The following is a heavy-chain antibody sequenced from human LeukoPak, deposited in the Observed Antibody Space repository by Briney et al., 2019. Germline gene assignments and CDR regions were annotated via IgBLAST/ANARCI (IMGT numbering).Heavy chain of an antibody. CDR2: IYYSGST. J-gene: IGHJ4*02. CDR1: GGSISSSSYY. CDR3: ARHNLSLVRGLLFDY. D-gene: IGHD3-10*01. V-gene: IGHV4-39*01. Sequence: PSETLSLTCTVSGGSISSSSYYWGWIRQPPGKGLEWIGSIYYSGSTYYNPSLKSRVTISVDTSKNQFSLKLSSVTAADTAVYYCARHNLSLVRGLLFDYWGQGTLVTVSS.